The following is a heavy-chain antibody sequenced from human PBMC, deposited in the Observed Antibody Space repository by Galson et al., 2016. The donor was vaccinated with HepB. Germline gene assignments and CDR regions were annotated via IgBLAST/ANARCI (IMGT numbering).Heavy chain of an antibody. J-gene: IGHJ4*02. D-gene: IGHD5-12*01. CDR3: MSYRDDYLRGGD. V-gene: IGHV3-73*01. CDR1: GFTFSGSA. Sequence: SLRLSCAVSGFTFSGSAIHWVRQASVKGLEWVGRIRSKTNTYATAYGESVKGRFTISRDDSRNTAYLQVNSLKTEDTAVYYCMSYRDDYLRGGDWGQGTLVTVSS. CDR2: IRSKTNTYAT.